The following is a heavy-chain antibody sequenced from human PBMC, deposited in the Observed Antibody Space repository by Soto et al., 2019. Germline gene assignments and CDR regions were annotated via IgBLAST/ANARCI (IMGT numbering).Heavy chain of an antibody. V-gene: IGHV4-39*01. J-gene: IGHJ4*02. CDR1: GGSISSSSYY. D-gene: IGHD3-10*01. CDR3: ATPWFGDGDY. Sequence: QLQLQESVPGLVKPSETLSLTCTVSGGSISSSSYYWGWLRQPPGKGLEWIGSIYYSGSTHFNLSLKSRVTISVDTSKNQFSLKLSSVTAADTAVYYCATPWFGDGDYWGQGTLVTVSS. CDR2: IYYSGST.